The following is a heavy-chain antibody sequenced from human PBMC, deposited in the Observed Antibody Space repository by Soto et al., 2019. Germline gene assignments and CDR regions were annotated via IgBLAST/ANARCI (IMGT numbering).Heavy chain of an antibody. Sequence: QVQLQESGPGLVKPSQTLSLTCTVSGGSISSGDYYWSWIRQPPGKGLEWIGYIYYSGSTYYNPSLKSRVTISVDTSKNPFSLKLSFVTGADTAVYYCASRSENWNYGRFDPWGQGTLVTVSS. CDR3: ASRSENWNYGRFDP. V-gene: IGHV4-30-4*01. CDR1: GGSISSGDYY. J-gene: IGHJ5*02. D-gene: IGHD1-7*01. CDR2: IYYSGST.